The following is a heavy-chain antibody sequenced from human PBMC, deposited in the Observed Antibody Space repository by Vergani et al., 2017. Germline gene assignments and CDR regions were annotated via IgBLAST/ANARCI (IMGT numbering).Heavy chain of an antibody. CDR1: GGSITSGRYY. J-gene: IGHJ4*02. Sequence: QLHLQESGPGLVKPSETLSLTCTVSGGSITSGRYYWGWIRQPPGKGLEWIGNIYHSGGAYYNPSLKGRVTISVDTSKNQFSLEVTSVTATDTAIYFCARTGSFILRYFHWALWGQGTLVTVSS. V-gene: IGHV4-39*01. D-gene: IGHD3-9*01. CDR2: IYHSGGA. CDR3: ARTGSFILRYFHWAL.